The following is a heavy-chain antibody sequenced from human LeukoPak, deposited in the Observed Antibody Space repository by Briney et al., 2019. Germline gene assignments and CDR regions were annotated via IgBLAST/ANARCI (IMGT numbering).Heavy chain of an antibody. CDR1: GFTFSNYG. V-gene: IGHV3-30*02. J-gene: IGHJ4*02. D-gene: IGHD3-10*01. CDR3: AKDSKYYYASGTYYNDC. CDR2: IRYDGSYK. Sequence: PGGSLRLSCAASGFTFSNYGMHWVRQAPGKGLEWVAFIRYDGSYKYFADSVKGRFTISRDNSKNTLYLQMNSLRAEDTAVYYCAKDSKYYYASGTYYNDCWGQGTLVTVSS.